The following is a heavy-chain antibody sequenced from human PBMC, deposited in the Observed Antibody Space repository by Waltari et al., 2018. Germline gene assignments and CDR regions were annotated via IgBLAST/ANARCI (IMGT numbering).Heavy chain of an antibody. Sequence: QLQLQESGPGLVKPSETLSLTCTVSGGSISSSSYYWGWIRQPPGKGLEWIGSICYSGSTYYTPSRKSRATLSGDTSKNQFSLTLSSVTAADTAVYYCARHSNDGAMATSPFDYWGQGTLVTVSS. CDR2: ICYSGST. V-gene: IGHV4-39*01. D-gene: IGHD5-12*01. J-gene: IGHJ4*02. CDR1: GGSISSSSYY. CDR3: ARHSNDGAMATSPFDY.